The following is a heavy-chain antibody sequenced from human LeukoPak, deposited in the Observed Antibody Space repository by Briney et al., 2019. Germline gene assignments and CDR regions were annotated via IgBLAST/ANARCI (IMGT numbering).Heavy chain of an antibody. Sequence: PSETLSLTCAVYGGSFSGYYWSWIRQPPGKGLEWIGEINHSGSTNYNPSLKSRATISVDTSKNQFSLKLSSVTAADTAVYYCARQSDYYDSSGYYYWPQIFDYWGQGTLVTVSS. CDR1: GGSFSGYY. CDR2: INHSGST. CDR3: ARQSDYYDSSGYYYWPQIFDY. J-gene: IGHJ4*02. D-gene: IGHD3-22*01. V-gene: IGHV4-34*01.